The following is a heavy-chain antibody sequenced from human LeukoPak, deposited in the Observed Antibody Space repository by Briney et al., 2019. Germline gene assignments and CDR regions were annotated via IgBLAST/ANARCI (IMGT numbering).Heavy chain of an antibody. V-gene: IGHV4-34*01. Sequence: PSETLSLTCAVYGGSFSGYYWSWIRQPPGKGLEWTGEINHSGSTNYNPSLKSRVTISVDTSKNQFSLKLSSVTAADTAVYYCARGRYYDFWSGYYRVYFDYWGQGTLVSVSS. CDR2: INHSGST. D-gene: IGHD3-3*01. CDR1: GGSFSGYY. J-gene: IGHJ4*02. CDR3: ARGRYYDFWSGYYRVYFDY.